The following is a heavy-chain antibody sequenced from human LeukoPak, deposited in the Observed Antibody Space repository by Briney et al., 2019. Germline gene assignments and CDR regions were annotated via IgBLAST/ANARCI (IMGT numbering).Heavy chain of an antibody. CDR2: ISSSGSTI. Sequence: PGGSLRLSCAAPGFTFSSYEMNWVRQAPGKGLEWVSYISSSGSTIYYADSVKGRFTISRDNAKNSLYLQMNSLRAEDTAVYYCARGEQQLVRGWFDPWRQGTLVTVPS. CDR1: GFTFSSYE. D-gene: IGHD6-13*01. J-gene: IGHJ5*02. V-gene: IGHV3-48*03. CDR3: ARGEQQLVRGWFDP.